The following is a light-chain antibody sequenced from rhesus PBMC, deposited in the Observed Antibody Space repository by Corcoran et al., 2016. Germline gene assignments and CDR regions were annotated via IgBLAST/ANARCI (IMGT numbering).Light chain of an antibody. CDR1: SSDIGGYNY. V-gene: IGLV2S7*01. Sequence: QSAPTQPPSVSGSPGQSVTISCTGTSSDIGGYNYVSWYQQHPGKAPKLMIYGVSHRPSGVSDRFSGTKSGNTASLTISGLQAEDEAEYYCCSYTTSNTYIFGAGTRLTVL. CDR3: CSYTTSNTYI. CDR2: GVS. J-gene: IGLJ1*01.